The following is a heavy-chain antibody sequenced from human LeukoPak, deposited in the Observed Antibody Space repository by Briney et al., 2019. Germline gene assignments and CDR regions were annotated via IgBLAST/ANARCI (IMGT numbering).Heavy chain of an antibody. D-gene: IGHD3-22*01. J-gene: IGHJ4*02. CDR3: ARLSVGLNYYDSSGYYSGAYYFDY. Sequence: PSETLSLTCAVYGGSFSGYYWSWIRQPPGKGLEWIGEINHSGSTNYNPSLKSRVTISVDTSKNQFSLKLSSVTAADTAVYYCARLSVGLNYYDSSGYYSGAYYFDYWGQGTLVTVSS. CDR2: INHSGST. V-gene: IGHV4-34*01. CDR1: GGSFSGYY.